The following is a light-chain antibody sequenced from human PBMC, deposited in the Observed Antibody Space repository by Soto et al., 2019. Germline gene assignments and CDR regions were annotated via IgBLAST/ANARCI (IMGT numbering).Light chain of an antibody. Sequence: QSALTQPRSVSRSPGQSVTISCTGTSSDVGGYNYVSWYQQHPGKAPKLMIYEVSNRPSGVSNRFSGSKSGNTASLTISGLQAEDEADYYCSSYTSSSTLVFGGGTKVTVL. J-gene: IGLJ2*01. CDR1: SSDVGGYNY. CDR3: SSYTSSSTLV. V-gene: IGLV2-14*01. CDR2: EVS.